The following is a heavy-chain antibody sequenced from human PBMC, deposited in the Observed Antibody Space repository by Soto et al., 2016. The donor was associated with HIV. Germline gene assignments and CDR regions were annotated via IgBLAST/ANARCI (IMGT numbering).Heavy chain of an antibody. CDR1: GFTFSKFG. V-gene: IGHV3-48*01. Sequence: EVQLVESGGGLVQPGGSRRLSCAASGFTFSKFGMQWVRQAPGKGLEWLSYISTSGNAIYYADSVKGRFTISRDNAKNSLYLQMNSLRADDTAVYYCTTTHCTXDVCYGNWFDPWGQGTLVTVSS. J-gene: IGHJ5*02. CDR2: ISTSGNAI. D-gene: IGHD2-8*01. CDR3: TTTHCTXDVCYGNWFDP.